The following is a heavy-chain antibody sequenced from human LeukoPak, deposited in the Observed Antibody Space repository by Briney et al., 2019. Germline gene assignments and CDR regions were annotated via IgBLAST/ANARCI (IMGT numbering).Heavy chain of an antibody. J-gene: IGHJ4*02. Sequence: SETLSLTCTVSGGSIRSYYWSWIRQPPGKGPEWMGYIYYSGSTNYNPSLKSRVTISVDTSKNQFSLKLSSVTAADTAVYYCARHPSAVAGKTFDCWGQGTLVTVSS. CDR1: GGSIRSYY. V-gene: IGHV4-59*08. CDR3: ARHPSAVAGKTFDC. D-gene: IGHD6-19*01. CDR2: IYYSGST.